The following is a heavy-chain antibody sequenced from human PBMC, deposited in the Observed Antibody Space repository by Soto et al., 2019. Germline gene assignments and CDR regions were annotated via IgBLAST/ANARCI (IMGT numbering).Heavy chain of an antibody. Sequence: EVQLVESGGGLVQPGESLRLSCTASAFTVSSNHMSWVRQAPGKGLEWVSVIYSDGSTYYADSVKGRFTISRDNSKNTLYLPMNGLRAEDTAVYFCARDSHIVKVPVVLDVWGKGTTVTVSS. J-gene: IGHJ6*04. CDR2: IYSDGST. D-gene: IGHD2-2*01. V-gene: IGHV3-66*01. CDR1: AFTVSSNH. CDR3: ARDSHIVKVPVVLDV.